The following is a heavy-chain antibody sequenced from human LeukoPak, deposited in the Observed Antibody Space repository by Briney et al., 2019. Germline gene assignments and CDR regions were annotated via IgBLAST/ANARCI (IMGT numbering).Heavy chain of an antibody. D-gene: IGHD3-22*01. CDR1: GFTFSNYA. CDR3: AKAPYYYDSSGFDY. Sequence: GGSLRLSCAASGFTFSNYAMSWVRQAPGKGLEWVSAISGSGSNTYYADSVKGRFTISRDNSKNTLYLQMNSLRAEDTAVYYCAKAPYYYDSSGFDYWGQGTLVTVSS. CDR2: ISGSGSNT. V-gene: IGHV3-23*01. J-gene: IGHJ4*02.